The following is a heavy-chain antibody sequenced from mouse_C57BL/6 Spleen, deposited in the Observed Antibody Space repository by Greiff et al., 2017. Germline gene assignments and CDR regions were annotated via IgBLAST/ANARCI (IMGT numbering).Heavy chain of an antibody. CDR2: INPGNGNT. D-gene: IGHD2-12*01. J-gene: IGHJ3*01. CDR3: TRSDNDDGDFDD. V-gene: IGHV1-81*01. CDR1: GYTFKSSG. Sequence: QVQLKESGAELARPGASVKLSCKASGYTFKSSGIRWVKQRTGQGLEWIGEINPGNGNTNYAEKFKGKATMTADKSSSTAYMELRILTSEDSAVYDCTRSDNDDGDFDDWGQGTTVTVSA.